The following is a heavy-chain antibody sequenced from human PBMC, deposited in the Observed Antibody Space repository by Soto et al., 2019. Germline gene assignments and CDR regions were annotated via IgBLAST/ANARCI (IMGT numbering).Heavy chain of an antibody. Sequence: VQLVESGGGVVQPGRSLRLSCAASGFTFSNYGLHWVRQTPGKGLEWVAVIWYDGTNKYYGDSVKGRFAISRDDSRNTLYLQMNSLRAEDTAVYYCARDHSGYYFDYWGQGTLVTVSS. V-gene: IGHV3-33*01. CDR3: ARDHSGYYFDY. J-gene: IGHJ4*02. CDR1: GFTFSNYG. D-gene: IGHD5-12*01. CDR2: IWYDGTNK.